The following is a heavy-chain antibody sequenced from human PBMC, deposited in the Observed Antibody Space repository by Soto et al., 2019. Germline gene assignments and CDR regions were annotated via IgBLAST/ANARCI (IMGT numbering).Heavy chain of an antibody. J-gene: IGHJ6*03. CDR1: GGSLSDYF. V-gene: IGHV4-34*01. Sequence: SXTLSLTFVVSGGSLSDYFWGWIRQPPVMALEWIGEINHLGSINYNPSLKSRVTMSVDTSKNQFSLTLNSVTAADTATYYCARGGISHWAYFYYMDVWDRGTTVTVSS. CDR3: ARGGISHWAYFYYMDV. CDR2: INHLGSI. D-gene: IGHD2-21*01.